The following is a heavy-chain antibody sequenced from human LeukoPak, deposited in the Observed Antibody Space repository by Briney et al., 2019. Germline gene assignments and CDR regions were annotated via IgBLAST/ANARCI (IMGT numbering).Heavy chain of an antibody. J-gene: IGHJ6*03. CDR3: ARAIGELAGSQYYYYYYMDV. D-gene: IGHD1-1*01. Sequence: ASVKVSCKASGYTFTSYGISWVRQATGQGLEWMGWMNPNSGNTGYAQKFQGRVTITRNTSISTAYMELSSLRSEDTAVYYCARAIGELAGSQYYYYYYMDVWGKGTTVTVSS. CDR1: GYTFTSYG. V-gene: IGHV1-8*03. CDR2: MNPNSGNT.